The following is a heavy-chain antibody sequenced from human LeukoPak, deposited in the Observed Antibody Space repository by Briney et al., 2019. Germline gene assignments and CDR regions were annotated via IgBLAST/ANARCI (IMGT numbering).Heavy chain of an antibody. D-gene: IGHD5-18*01. CDR3: AKDGYNYGYGELDY. Sequence: GGSLRLSCAASGFTFSNYGMHWVRQAPGKGLEWVSFIQYDGSNKYYADSVKGRFTISRDNSKDTLYLQMNSLRAEDTAVYYCAKDGYNYGYGELDYWGQGTLVTVSS. CDR2: IQYDGSNK. CDR1: GFTFSNYG. V-gene: IGHV3-30*02. J-gene: IGHJ4*02.